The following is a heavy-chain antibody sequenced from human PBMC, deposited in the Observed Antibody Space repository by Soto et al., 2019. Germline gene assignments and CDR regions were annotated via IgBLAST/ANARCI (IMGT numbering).Heavy chain of an antibody. CDR2: ISYDGSNK. CDR1: GFTFSSYA. V-gene: IGHV3-30-3*01. CDR3: ASPMGKYGGRRHDAFDI. J-gene: IGHJ3*02. Sequence: QVQLVESGGGVVQPGRSLRLSCAASGFTFSSYAMHWVRQAPGKGLEWVEVISYDGSNKYYAYSVKGRFTISRDNSKNTLYLQMTSLRSEDTAVYYCASPMGKYGGRRHDAFDIWGQGTMVTVSS. D-gene: IGHD3-16*01.